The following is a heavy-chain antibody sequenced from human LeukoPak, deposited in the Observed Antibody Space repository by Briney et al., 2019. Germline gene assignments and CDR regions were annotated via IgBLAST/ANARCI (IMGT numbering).Heavy chain of an antibody. D-gene: IGHD3-22*01. V-gene: IGHV1-2*02. J-gene: IGHJ3*02. CDR1: GYTFTGYY. CDR2: INPNSGGT. Sequence: ASVKVSCEASGYTFTGYYMHWVRQAPGQGLEWMGWINPNSGGTNYAQKFQGRVTMTRDTSISTAYMELSRLRSDDTAVYYCARVYYDSSGYYSLGAFDIWGQGTMVTVSS. CDR3: ARVYYDSSGYYSLGAFDI.